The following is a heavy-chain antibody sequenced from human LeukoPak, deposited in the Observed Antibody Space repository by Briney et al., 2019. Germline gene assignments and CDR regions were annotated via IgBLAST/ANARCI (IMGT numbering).Heavy chain of an antibody. D-gene: IGHD3-3*01. CDR1: GYTFTGYY. CDR2: INPNSGGT. CDR3: ARARYETRIWPKSRYDYYHYMDV. Sequence: ASVKVSCKASGYTFTGYYMHWVRQAPGQGLEWMGWINPNSGGTNYAQKFQGRVTMTTDTSISTAYMELSSLRSEDMAVYYCARARYETRIWPKSRYDYYHYMDVWGKGTTVTVSS. J-gene: IGHJ6*03. V-gene: IGHV1-2*02.